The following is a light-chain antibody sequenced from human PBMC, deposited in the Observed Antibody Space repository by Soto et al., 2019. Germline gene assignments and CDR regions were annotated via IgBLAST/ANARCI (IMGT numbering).Light chain of an antibody. Sequence: QSALTQPASVSGSPGQSITISCTGTSSDIGAYDYVSWFQQYSGKAPTLIIYEVRFRPSGVSSRFSGSKSGNTASVTISGLQTEDEADYYCGSYASATLIFGGGTKVTVL. CDR3: GSYASATLI. CDR2: EVR. J-gene: IGLJ2*01. V-gene: IGLV2-14*03. CDR1: SSDIGAYDY.